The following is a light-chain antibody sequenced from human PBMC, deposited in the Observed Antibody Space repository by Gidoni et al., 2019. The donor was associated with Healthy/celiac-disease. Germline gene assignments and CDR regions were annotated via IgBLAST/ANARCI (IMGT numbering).Light chain of an antibody. Sequence: QSALTQPRSVPGSPGQSVTIPCTGTSSDVGGYNYVSWYQQHPGKAPKLMIYDVSKRPSGVPDRFSGSKSGNTASLTISGHQAEDEADYYCCSYAGSYTWVFGGGTKLTVL. CDR1: SSDVGGYNY. CDR2: DVS. V-gene: IGLV2-11*01. CDR3: CSYAGSYTWV. J-gene: IGLJ2*01.